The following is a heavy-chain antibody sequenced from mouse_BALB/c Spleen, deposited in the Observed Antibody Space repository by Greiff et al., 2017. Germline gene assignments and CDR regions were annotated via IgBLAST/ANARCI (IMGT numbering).Heavy chain of an antibody. CDR2: ISSGGST. V-gene: IGHV5-6-5*01. CDR3: ARGDYEGSFAY. Sequence: EVKLMESGGGLVKPGGSLKLSCAASGFTFSSYAMSWVRQTPEKRLEWVASISSGGSTYYPDSVKGRFTISRDNARNILYLQMSSLRSEDTAMYYCARGDYEGSFAYWGQGTLVTVSA. CDR1: GFTFSSYA. D-gene: IGHD2-3*01. J-gene: IGHJ3*01.